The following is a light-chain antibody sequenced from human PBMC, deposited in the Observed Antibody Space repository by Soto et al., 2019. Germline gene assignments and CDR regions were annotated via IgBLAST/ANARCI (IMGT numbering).Light chain of an antibody. CDR1: QGIRSW. CDR2: AAS. CDR3: HQFVTFPVT. J-gene: IGKJ4*01. V-gene: IGKV1D-12*01. Sequence: DIQMTQSPSSVSASVGDRVPITCRSSQGIRSWVAWYQQRPGKAPKLLLSAASSLQSAVPSRVSGSGSGTDFTLTISSLQSDGVAAYYCHQFVTFPVTFGGGTKVEIK.